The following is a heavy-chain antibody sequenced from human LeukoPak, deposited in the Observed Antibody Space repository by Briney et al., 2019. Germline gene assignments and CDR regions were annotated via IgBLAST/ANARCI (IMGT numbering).Heavy chain of an antibody. D-gene: IGHD3-10*01. CDR1: GFTFSSYG. J-gene: IGHJ4*02. Sequence: GGSLRLSCAASGFTFSSYGMHWVRQAPGKGLEWVAVIWYDGSNKYYADSVKGRFTISRDNSKNTLYLQMSSLRAEVTAVYYCARARSSRNPFDYWGQGTLVTVSS. CDR2: IWYDGSNK. V-gene: IGHV3-33*01. CDR3: ARARSSRNPFDY.